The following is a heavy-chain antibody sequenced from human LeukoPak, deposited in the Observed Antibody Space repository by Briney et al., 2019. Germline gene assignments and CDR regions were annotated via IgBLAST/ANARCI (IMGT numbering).Heavy chain of an antibody. CDR3: ARVRRGLCCSSTSCHRAFDY. CDR2: ISAYNGNT. J-gene: IGHJ4*02. V-gene: IGHV1-18*01. Sequence: ASVKVSCKASGYTFTSYGISWVRQAPGQGLEWMGWISAYNGNTNYAQKLQGRVTMTTDTSTSTAYMELRSLRSDDTAVYYCARVRRGLCCSSTSCHRAFDYWGQGTLVTVSS. D-gene: IGHD2-2*01. CDR1: GYTFTSYG.